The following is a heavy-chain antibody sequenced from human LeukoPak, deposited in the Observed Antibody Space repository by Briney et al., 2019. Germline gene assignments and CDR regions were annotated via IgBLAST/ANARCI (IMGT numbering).Heavy chain of an antibody. V-gene: IGHV4-30-2*01. CDR3: AAIVGAPAGNAFDI. CDR1: GGSISSGGYY. Sequence: SETLSLTCTVSGGSISSGGYYWSWIRQPPGKGLEWIGYIYHSGSTYYNPSLKSRVTISVDRSKNQFSLKLSSVTAADTAVYYCAAIVGAPAGNAFDIWGQGTMVTVSS. CDR2: IYHSGST. J-gene: IGHJ3*02. D-gene: IGHD1-26*01.